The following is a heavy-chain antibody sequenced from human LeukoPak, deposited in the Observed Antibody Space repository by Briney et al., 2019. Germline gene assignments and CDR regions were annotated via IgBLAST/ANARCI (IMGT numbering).Heavy chain of an antibody. CDR1: RYTFSVKF. CDR2: IEPSTGVT. D-gene: IGHD2-8*01. J-gene: IGHJ4*02. V-gene: IGHV1-2*02. CDR3: ALENMYDGSCYSKSFDY. Sequence: ASVKVSCKTSRYTFSVKFFHWLRQAPGRGLEWMAGIEPSTGVTVYGPNFRGRVTVTRDTSVSTAYMELSSLTSDDAAIYFCALENMYDGSCYSKSFDYWGQGTLVTVSS.